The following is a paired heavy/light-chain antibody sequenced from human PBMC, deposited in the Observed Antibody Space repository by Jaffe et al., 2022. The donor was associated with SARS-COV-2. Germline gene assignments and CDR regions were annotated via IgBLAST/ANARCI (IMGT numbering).Light chain of an antibody. CDR3: NSRDSSGNWV. CDR1: SLRSYY. V-gene: IGLV3-19*01. J-gene: IGLJ3*02. Sequence: SSELTQDPAVSVALGQTVRITCQGDSLRSYYASWYQQKPGQAPVLVIYGKNNRPSGIPDRFSGSSSGNTASLTITGAQAEDEADYYCNSRDSSGNWVFGGGTKLTVL. CDR2: GKN.
Heavy chain of an antibody. D-gene: IGHD2-15*01. CDR2: IYYSGST. CDR1: GGSISSGDYY. Sequence: QVQLQESGPGLVKPSQTLSLTCTVSGGSISSGDYYWSWIRQPPGKGLEWIGYIYYSGSTYYNPSLKSRVTISVDTSKNQFSLKLSSVTAADTAVYYCARVYVAATRGYFDYWGQGTLVTVSS. CDR3: ARVYVAATRGYFDY. J-gene: IGHJ4*02. V-gene: IGHV4-30-4*01.